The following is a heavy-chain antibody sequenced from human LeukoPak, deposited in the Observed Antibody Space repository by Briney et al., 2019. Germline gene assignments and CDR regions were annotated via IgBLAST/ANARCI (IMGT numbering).Heavy chain of an antibody. J-gene: IGHJ4*02. Sequence: GGSLRLSCAASGFTFSSYAMSWVRQAPGKGLEWVAVISYDGSNKYYADSVKGRFTISRDNSKNTLYLQMNSLRAEDTAVYYCAGEGPTVTPDGDYWGQGTLVTVSS. CDR2: ISYDGSNK. D-gene: IGHD4-17*01. CDR3: AGEGPTVTPDGDY. V-gene: IGHV3-30-3*01. CDR1: GFTFSSYA.